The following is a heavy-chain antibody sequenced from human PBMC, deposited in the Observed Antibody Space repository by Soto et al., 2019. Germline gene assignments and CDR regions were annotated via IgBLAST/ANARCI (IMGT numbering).Heavy chain of an antibody. CDR2: IYSGGAT. Sequence: EVQLVESGGNLIQPGGSLRLSCAASGFTVTNKYMTLVRQAPGKGLEWVSLIYSGGATSYADSVKGRFTISRDNSKDILYLQVNSLRAEDTAVDYCARVDYGDYGWYFDLWGRGTLVTVSS. CDR1: GFTVTNKY. J-gene: IGHJ2*01. V-gene: IGHV3-53*01. D-gene: IGHD4-17*01. CDR3: ARVDYGDYGWYFDL.